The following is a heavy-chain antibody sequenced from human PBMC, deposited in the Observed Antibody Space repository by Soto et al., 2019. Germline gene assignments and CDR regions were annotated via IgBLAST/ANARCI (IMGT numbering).Heavy chain of an antibody. CDR2: ISNSGNTI. V-gene: IGHV3-48*03. CDR3: ARDIDNRDYYYGLDV. Sequence: AGGSLGLSCVASGFVFKNYEMNWVRQAPGKGLEWISYISNSGNTIYVADSMRGRFTISRDNAKNSLFLQMNSLRADDTAVYYCARDIDNRDYYYGLDVWGQGTTVPV. CDR1: GFVFKNYE. J-gene: IGHJ6*02. D-gene: IGHD1-20*01.